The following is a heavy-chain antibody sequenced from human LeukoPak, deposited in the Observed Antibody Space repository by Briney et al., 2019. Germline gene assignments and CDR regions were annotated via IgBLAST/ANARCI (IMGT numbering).Heavy chain of an antibody. CDR3: ARILMGTTIDY. J-gene: IGHJ4*02. Sequence: GSLRLSCAASGFTFSRYTMSWVRQAPGKGLEWVSYISSSSSTIYYADSVKGRFTISRDNAKNSLYLQMNSLRAEDTAVYYCARILMGTTIDYWGQGTLVTVSS. CDR1: GFTFSRYT. V-gene: IGHV3-48*01. CDR2: ISSSSSTI. D-gene: IGHD1-26*01.